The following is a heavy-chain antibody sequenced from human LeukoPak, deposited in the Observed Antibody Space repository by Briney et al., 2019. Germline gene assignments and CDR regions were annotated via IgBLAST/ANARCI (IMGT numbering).Heavy chain of an antibody. J-gene: IGHJ5*02. V-gene: IGHV4-39*07. Sequence: PSATLSLTCTVSGGSISSGIYYWGWIRQPPGKGLEWIGNIYYGGTTYYNPSLKSRVTMSVDTSKNQLSLKLSSVTAADTAVYYCARASGGSGRNWFDPWCQGTLVTVSS. CDR1: GGSISSGIYY. D-gene: IGHD3-10*01. CDR2: IYYGGTT. CDR3: ARASGGSGRNWFDP.